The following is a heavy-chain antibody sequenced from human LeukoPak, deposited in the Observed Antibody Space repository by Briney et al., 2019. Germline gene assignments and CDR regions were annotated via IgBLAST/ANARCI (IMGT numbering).Heavy chain of an antibody. CDR3: ASGSSSWDWFDP. CDR1: GGSISSGSYY. CDR2: IYTSGST. Sequence: SQTLSLTCTVSGGSISSGSYYWSWIRQPAGKGLEWIGRIYTSGSTNYNPSLKSRVTISVGTSKNQFSLKLSSVTAADTAVYYCASGSSSWDWFDPWGQGTLVTVSS. J-gene: IGHJ5*02. V-gene: IGHV4-61*02. D-gene: IGHD6-13*01.